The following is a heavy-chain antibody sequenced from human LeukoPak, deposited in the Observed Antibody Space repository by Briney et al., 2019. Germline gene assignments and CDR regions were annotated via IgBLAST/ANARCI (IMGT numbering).Heavy chain of an antibody. Sequence: GGSLRLSCAASGFRLNNYWMSWVRQAPGKGLEWVANVKEDESEKYYVDAVKGRFTISRDNDKNSLFLQMNSLRIEDTAVYHCVRGARTYDYWGQGTLVTVSS. J-gene: IGHJ4*02. CDR2: VKEDESEK. CDR3: VRGARTYDY. CDR1: GFRLNNYW. V-gene: IGHV3-7*04.